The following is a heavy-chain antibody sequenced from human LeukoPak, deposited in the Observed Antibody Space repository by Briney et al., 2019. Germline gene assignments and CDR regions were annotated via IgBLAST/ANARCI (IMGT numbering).Heavy chain of an antibody. CDR2: IYHSGST. V-gene: IGHV4-30-2*01. CDR3: ASLRQGGGSFDY. CDR1: GGSISSGGYY. Sequence: SQTLSLTCTVSGGSISSGGYYWSWIRQPPGKGLEWIGYIYHSGSTYYNPSLKSRVTISVDRSKNQFSLKLSSVTAADTAVYYCASLRQGGGSFDYWGQGTLVTVSS. D-gene: IGHD2-15*01. J-gene: IGHJ4*02.